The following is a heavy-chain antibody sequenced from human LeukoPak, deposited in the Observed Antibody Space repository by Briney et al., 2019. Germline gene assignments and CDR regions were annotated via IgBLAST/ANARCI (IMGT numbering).Heavy chain of an antibody. CDR1: AFSLSAYN. Sequence: GGSLRLSCAASAFSLSAYNMNWVRQAPGKGLGWVSSISYTGTYIYYADSVKGRFTISRDNAQNSLYLQMNSLRAEDTAIYYCVRDRGTYRPIDYWGQGTLVTVSS. CDR2: ISYTGTYI. D-gene: IGHD1-26*01. V-gene: IGHV3-21*04. CDR3: VRDRGTYRPIDY. J-gene: IGHJ4*02.